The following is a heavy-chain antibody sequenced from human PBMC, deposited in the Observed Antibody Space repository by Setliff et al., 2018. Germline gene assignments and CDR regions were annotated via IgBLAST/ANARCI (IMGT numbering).Heavy chain of an antibody. J-gene: IGHJ3*02. D-gene: IGHD3-9*01. CDR2: INAGNGNT. CDR1: GYTFTSYA. Sequence: ASVKVSCKASGYTFTSYAMHWVRQTPGQRLEWMGWINAGNGNTKYSQKFQGRVTITRDTSASTAYMELSSLRSEDTAVYYCAADAGYDLLTGSINDAFDIWGQGTMVTVSS. V-gene: IGHV1-3*01. CDR3: AADAGYDLLTGSINDAFDI.